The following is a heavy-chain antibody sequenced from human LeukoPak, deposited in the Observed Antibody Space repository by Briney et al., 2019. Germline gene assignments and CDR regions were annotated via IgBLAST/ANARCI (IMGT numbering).Heavy chain of an antibody. J-gene: IGHJ6*03. CDR3: ARVAKYYYSYMDV. CDR1: GGSISSNSYY. V-gene: IGHV4-39*07. Sequence: PSETLSLTCTVSGGSISSNSYYWGWIRQPPGKGLEWIGSIYYSGSTYYNPSLKSRVTISVDTSKNQFSLKLSSVTAADTAVYFCARVAKYYYSYMDVRGKGTTVTVSS. CDR2: IYYSGST.